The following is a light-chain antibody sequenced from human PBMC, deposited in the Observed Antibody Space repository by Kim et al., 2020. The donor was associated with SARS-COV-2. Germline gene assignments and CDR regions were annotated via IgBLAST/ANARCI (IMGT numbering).Light chain of an antibody. CDR1: QSVKNNF. V-gene: IGKV3-20*01. CDR3: QQYGASPDT. J-gene: IGKJ2*01. Sequence: EIVLTQSPGTLSLSLGDRATLSCRASQSVKNNFLAWYQQKPGQAPGPLIYAASTRATGIPDRFSGSGSGTDFTLTISRLEPEDFAVYYCQQYGASPDTFGQGTKLEI. CDR2: AAS.